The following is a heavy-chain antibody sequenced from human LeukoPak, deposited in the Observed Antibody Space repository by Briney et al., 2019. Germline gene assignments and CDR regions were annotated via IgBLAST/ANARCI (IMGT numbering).Heavy chain of an antibody. CDR2: ISGSGGST. D-gene: IGHD2-15*01. Sequence: GGSLRLSCAASGFTFSSYAMSWVRQAPGKGLEWVSAISGSGGSTYYADSVKGRFTISRDNSKNTLYLQMNSLRAEDTAVYYCEIPPAHYSYDYWGQGTLVTVSS. CDR1: GFTFSSYA. J-gene: IGHJ4*02. CDR3: EIPPAHYSYDY. V-gene: IGHV3-23*01.